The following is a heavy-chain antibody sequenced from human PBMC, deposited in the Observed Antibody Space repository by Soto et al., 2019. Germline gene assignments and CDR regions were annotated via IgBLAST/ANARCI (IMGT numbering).Heavy chain of an antibody. J-gene: IGHJ5*02. CDR2: IVPMFRTA. Sequence: QVQLVQSGAEVRKPGSSVKVSCRTSGDTFTNYALSWLRQAPGHRLEWMGGIVPMFRTADYAEKFQGRITITADESTSTAYFELSSLTSDDTAVYYCARALEGTTVTNWFDPWGQGTLVTVSS. CDR3: ARALEGTTVTNWFDP. V-gene: IGHV1-69*01. CDR1: GDTFTNYA. D-gene: IGHD4-17*01.